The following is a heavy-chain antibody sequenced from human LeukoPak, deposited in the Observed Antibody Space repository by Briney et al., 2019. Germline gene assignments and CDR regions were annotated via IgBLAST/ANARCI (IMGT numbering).Heavy chain of an antibody. V-gene: IGHV3-73*01. D-gene: IGHD5-24*01. CDR3: TSDWPTNFDY. J-gene: IGHJ4*02. CDR1: GFTFSSYG. CDR2: IRSKANSYAT. Sequence: PGGSLRLSCAASGFTFSSYGMHWVRQASGKGLEWVGRIRSKANSYATAYAASVKGRFTISRDDSKNTAYLQMNSLKTEDTAVYYCTSDWPTNFDYWGQGTLVTVSS.